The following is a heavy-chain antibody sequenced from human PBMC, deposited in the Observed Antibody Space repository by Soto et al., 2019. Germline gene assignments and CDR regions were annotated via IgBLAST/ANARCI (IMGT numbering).Heavy chain of an antibody. J-gene: IGHJ5*02. D-gene: IGHD5-18*01. CDR3: ARDVVVDGYSYGLMFDP. Sequence: GASVKVSCKASGGTFSSYAISWVRQAPGQGLEWMGGIIPIFGTANYAQKFQGRVTITADESTSTAYMELSSLRSEDTAVYYCARDVVVDGYSYGLMFDPWGQGTLVTCSS. CDR1: GGTFSSYA. CDR2: IIPIFGTA. V-gene: IGHV1-69*13.